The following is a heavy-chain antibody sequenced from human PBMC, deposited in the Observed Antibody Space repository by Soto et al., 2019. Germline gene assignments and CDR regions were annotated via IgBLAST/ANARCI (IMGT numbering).Heavy chain of an antibody. V-gene: IGHV4-31*03. CDR3: ARVGRSTTSLGALDV. Sequence: SETLFLTCTVSCNSSATGAYYWSWIRQHPGKGLEWIGSISYSGIAYYNPSIKSRLPISVDMSKNQFSLMLTAVTAADTAVYYCARVGRSTTSLGALDVWGPGTM. CDR1: CNSSATGAYY. CDR2: ISYSGIA. D-gene: IGHD2-2*01. J-gene: IGHJ3*01.